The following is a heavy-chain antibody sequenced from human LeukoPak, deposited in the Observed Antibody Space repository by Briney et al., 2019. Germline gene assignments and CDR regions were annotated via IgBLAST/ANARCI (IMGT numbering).Heavy chain of an antibody. Sequence: SVKVSCKASGYTFTSYGISWVRQAPGQGLEWMGGIISIFGTANYAQKFQGRVTITADESTSTAYMELSSLRSEDTAVYYCARGVNGYGYFDYWGQGTLVTVSS. CDR2: IISIFGTA. J-gene: IGHJ4*02. CDR1: GYTFTSYG. D-gene: IGHD5-18*01. CDR3: ARGVNGYGYFDY. V-gene: IGHV1-69*13.